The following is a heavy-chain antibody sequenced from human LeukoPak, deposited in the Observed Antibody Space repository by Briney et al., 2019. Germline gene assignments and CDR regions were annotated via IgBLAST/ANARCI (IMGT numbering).Heavy chain of an antibody. CDR2: ISSGSSTI. CDR3: ARVAHFDRGMDV. V-gene: IGHV3-48*04. D-gene: IGHD3-9*01. CDR1: GFTFSSYA. J-gene: IGHJ6*02. Sequence: GGSLRLSCAASGFTFSSYAMSWVRQAPGKGLDWLSYISSGSSTIYYADSVKGRFTISRDNTKKALYLEMNSLRAEDTAVYFCARVAHFDRGMDVWGQGTTVTVSS.